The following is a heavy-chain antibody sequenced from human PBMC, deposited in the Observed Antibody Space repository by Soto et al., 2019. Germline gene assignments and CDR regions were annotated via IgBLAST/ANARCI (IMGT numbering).Heavy chain of an antibody. CDR2: IKQDGSEK. Sequence: GGSLRLSCAASGFTFSSYWMSWVRQAPGKGLEWVANIKQDGSEKYYVDSVKGRFTISRDNAKNSLYLQMNSLRAEDTAVYYCARLDYDFWSGYYNYFDYWGQGTLVTVSS. CDR3: ARLDYDFWSGYYNYFDY. CDR1: GFTFSSYW. D-gene: IGHD3-3*01. J-gene: IGHJ4*02. V-gene: IGHV3-7*03.